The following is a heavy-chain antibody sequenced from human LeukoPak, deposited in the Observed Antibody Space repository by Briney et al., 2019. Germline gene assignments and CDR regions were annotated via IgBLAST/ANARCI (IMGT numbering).Heavy chain of an antibody. J-gene: IGHJ4*02. D-gene: IGHD3-22*01. CDR2: ISVNNGDA. CDR1: GYTFSSYH. Sequence: ASVRVSCKASGYTFSSYHISWVRQAPGQGLEWMGRISVNNGDANYAQKLQGRVTMTTDTSTTTAYMELRSLRSDATAVYYCARMEPTDYYDSSGPGYWGEGTLVTVSS. CDR3: ARMEPTDYYDSSGPGY. V-gene: IGHV1-18*01.